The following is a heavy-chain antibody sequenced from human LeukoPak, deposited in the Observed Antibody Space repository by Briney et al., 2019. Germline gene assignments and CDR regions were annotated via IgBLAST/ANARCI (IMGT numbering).Heavy chain of an antibody. Sequence: ASVKVSCKASGYTFTGYYMHWVRQAPGQGLEWMGWINPNSGGTNYAQKFQGWVTMTRDTSISTAYMELSRLRSDDTAVYYCASSNTSRAYLDYWGQGTLVTVSS. D-gene: IGHD3-16*01. CDR3: ASSNTSRAYLDY. CDR2: INPNSGGT. J-gene: IGHJ4*02. CDR1: GYTFTGYY. V-gene: IGHV1-2*04.